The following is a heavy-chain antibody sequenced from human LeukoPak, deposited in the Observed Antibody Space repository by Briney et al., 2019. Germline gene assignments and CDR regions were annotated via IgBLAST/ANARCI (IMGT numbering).Heavy chain of an antibody. J-gene: IGHJ6*02. CDR1: GYTFTGYY. Sequence: VPSVSVSCTASGYTFTGYYMHWVRQAPGQGLEWMGWINTNSGATNYAQTFQGRVTMTRDRSISTAYMELSRLRSDDTAVYYCARCTGYVYYYYCMDVWGQGTTVTVSS. CDR2: INTNSGAT. D-gene: IGHD2-8*02. CDR3: ARCTGYVYYYYCMDV. V-gene: IGHV1-2*02.